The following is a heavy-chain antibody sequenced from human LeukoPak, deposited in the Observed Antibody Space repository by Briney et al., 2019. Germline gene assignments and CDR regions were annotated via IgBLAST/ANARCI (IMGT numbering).Heavy chain of an antibody. CDR2: ISSNGGIT. CDR1: GFTFSSYA. J-gene: IGHJ4*02. V-gene: IGHV3-64*01. CDR3: ASSPAAAGYYFDY. Sequence: GGSLRLSCAASGFTFSSYAMHWVRQAPGKGLECVSAISSNGGITYYANSVKGRFTISRDNSKNTLYLQMNSLRAEDTAVYYCASSPAAAGYYFDYWGQGTLVTASS. D-gene: IGHD6-13*01.